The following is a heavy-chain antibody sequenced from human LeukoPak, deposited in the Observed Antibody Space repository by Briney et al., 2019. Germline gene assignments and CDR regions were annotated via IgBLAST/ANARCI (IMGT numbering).Heavy chain of an antibody. CDR1: GGSISSYY. J-gene: IGHJ5*02. V-gene: IGHV4-59*01. D-gene: IGHD4-17*01. Sequence: PSETLSLTCTVSGGSISSYYWSWIRQPPGKGLEWIGYIYYSGSTNYNPSLKSRVTISVDTSKNQFSLKLSSVTAADTAVYYCARVGYGDSEGVWFDPWGQGTLVTVSS. CDR3: ARVGYGDSEGVWFDP. CDR2: IYYSGST.